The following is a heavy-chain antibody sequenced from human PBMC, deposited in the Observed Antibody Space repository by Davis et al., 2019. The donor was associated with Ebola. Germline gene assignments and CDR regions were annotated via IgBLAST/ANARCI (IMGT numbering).Heavy chain of an antibody. D-gene: IGHD6-6*01. Sequence: GGSLRLSCAASGFTFSSYAMSWVRQAPGKGLEWVSAISGSGGSTYYADSVKGRFTISRDNAKNTLYLQMNSLRAEDTAVYYCARDGEYSSSEDAFDIWGQGTMVTVSS. CDR2: ISGSGGST. CDR3: ARDGEYSSSEDAFDI. CDR1: GFTFSSYA. V-gene: IGHV3-23*01. J-gene: IGHJ3*02.